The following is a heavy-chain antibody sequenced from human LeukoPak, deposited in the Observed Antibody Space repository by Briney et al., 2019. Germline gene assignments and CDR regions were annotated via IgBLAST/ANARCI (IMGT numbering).Heavy chain of an antibody. J-gene: IGHJ3*02. CDR3: ARAYYYDSSRTDAFDI. Sequence: SVKVSCKASGGTFSSYAISWVRQAPGQGLEWMGGIIPIFGTANYAQKFQGRVTITADESTSTAYMELSSLRSEDTAVYYCARAYYYDSSRTDAFDIWGQGTMVTVSS. CDR1: GGTFSSYA. D-gene: IGHD3-22*01. V-gene: IGHV1-69*13. CDR2: IIPIFGTA.